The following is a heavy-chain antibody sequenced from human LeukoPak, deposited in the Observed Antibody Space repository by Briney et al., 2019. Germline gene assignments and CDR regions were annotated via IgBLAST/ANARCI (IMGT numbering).Heavy chain of an antibody. Sequence: SETLSLTCTVSGGSISSYYWSWIRQPPGKGPEWIGYIYYSGSTNYNPSLKSRVTISVDTSKNQFSLKLSSVTAADTAVYYCARVDYYYAFDIWGQGTMVTVSS. D-gene: IGHD3-10*01. V-gene: IGHV4-59*01. CDR1: GGSISSYY. CDR3: ARVDYYYAFDI. J-gene: IGHJ3*02. CDR2: IYYSGST.